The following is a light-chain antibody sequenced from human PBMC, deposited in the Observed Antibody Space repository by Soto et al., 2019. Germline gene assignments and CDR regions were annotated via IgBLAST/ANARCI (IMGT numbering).Light chain of an antibody. J-gene: IGKJ4*01. V-gene: IGKV1-5*03. CDR2: KAS. Sequence: DIQMTQSPSTLSASVGDRVTITCRASQNINTWLAWYQQKPGKAPKLLIYKASSLESGVPSRFSGSGSGTEFTLTISSLQPDDCASYHCQHYNGYPITFGGGTKVEI. CDR1: QNINTW. CDR3: QHYNGYPIT.